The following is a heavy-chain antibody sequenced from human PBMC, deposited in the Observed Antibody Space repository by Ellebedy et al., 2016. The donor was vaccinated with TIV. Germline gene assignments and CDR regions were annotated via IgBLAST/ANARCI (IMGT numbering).Heavy chain of an antibody. CDR3: ARTDPWQPIDD. D-gene: IGHD2-21*02. CDR1: DASINSNSYY. J-gene: IGHJ4*02. V-gene: IGHV4-39*01. CDR2: IFYSGTT. Sequence: MPSETLSLTCNVSDASINSNSYYWGWIRQPPGRGLEWIGSIFYSGTTYYHPSLKSRVTLSADTSKNQFSLNLRTVTAADTAVYYCARTDPWQPIDDWGQGILVSVSS.